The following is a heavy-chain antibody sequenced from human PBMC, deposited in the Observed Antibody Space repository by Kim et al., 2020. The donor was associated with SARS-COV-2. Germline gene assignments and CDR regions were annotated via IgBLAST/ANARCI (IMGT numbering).Heavy chain of an antibody. V-gene: IGHV4-34*01. J-gene: IGHJ6*02. Sequence: SETLSLTCAVYGGSFSGYYWSWIRQPPGKGLEWIGEINHSGSTNYNPSLKSRVTISVDTSKNQFSLKLSSVTAADTAVYYCARAVAATYYYYGMDVWGQGTTGTVSS. CDR1: GGSFSGYY. D-gene: IGHD2-15*01. CDR2: INHSGST. CDR3: ARAVAATYYYYGMDV.